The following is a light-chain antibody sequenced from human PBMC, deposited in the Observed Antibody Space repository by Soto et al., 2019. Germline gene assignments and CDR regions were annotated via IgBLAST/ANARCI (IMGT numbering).Light chain of an antibody. CDR3: QQYYSTPQLT. Sequence: DIVMTQSPDSLAVSLGERATINCKSSQSVLYSSNNKNYLAWYQQKPGQPHKLLIYCASTRESGVPDLFSGSGSGTDFTLTISSLQAEDVAVYYCQQYYSTPQLTFGGGTKVEIK. J-gene: IGKJ4*01. CDR1: QSVLYSSNNKNY. CDR2: CAS. V-gene: IGKV4-1*01.